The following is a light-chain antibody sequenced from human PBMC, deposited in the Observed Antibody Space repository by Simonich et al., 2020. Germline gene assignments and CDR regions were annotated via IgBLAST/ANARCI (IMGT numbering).Light chain of an antibody. CDR2: EVS. Sequence: DIVMTQTPLSLSVTPGQPASISCKSSQSLLHSDGKTYLYWYLQKPGQSPQLLIYEVSNRCSGVPDRFSGSGSGTDFTLKIGRVEAEDVGVYYCMQSIQLPRTFGQGTKLEIK. J-gene: IGKJ2*01. CDR3: MQSIQLPRT. CDR1: QSLLHSDGKTY. V-gene: IGKV2D-29*02.